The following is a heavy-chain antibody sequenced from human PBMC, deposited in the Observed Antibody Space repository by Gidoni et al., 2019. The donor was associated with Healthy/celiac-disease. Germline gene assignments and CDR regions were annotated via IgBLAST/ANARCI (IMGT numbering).Heavy chain of an antibody. CDR1: GGSFSGSY. J-gene: IGHJ4*02. CDR2: INHSGST. D-gene: IGHD2-21*01. V-gene: IGHV4-34*01. CDR3: ARREHIVVAGTRTGHFDY. Sequence: QVQLQQWGAGLLKPSETLSLTCAVYGGSFSGSYWSWIRQPPGKGLEWIGEINHSGSTNYNPSLKSRVTISVDTSKNQFSLKLSSVTAADTAVYYCARREHIVVAGTRTGHFDYWGQGTLVTVSS.